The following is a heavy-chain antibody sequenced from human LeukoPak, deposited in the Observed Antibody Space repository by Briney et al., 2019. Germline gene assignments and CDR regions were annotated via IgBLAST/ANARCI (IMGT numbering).Heavy chain of an antibody. Sequence: GASMKVSCKASGYTFTSYAMHWVRQAPGQRLEWMGWINAGNGNTKYSQKFQGRVTITRDTSASTAYMELSSLRSEDTAVYYCARGYSRSSRLNYWGQGTLVTVSS. CDR3: ARGYSRSSRLNY. CDR1: GYTFTSYA. V-gene: IGHV1-3*01. J-gene: IGHJ4*02. D-gene: IGHD1-26*01. CDR2: INAGNGNT.